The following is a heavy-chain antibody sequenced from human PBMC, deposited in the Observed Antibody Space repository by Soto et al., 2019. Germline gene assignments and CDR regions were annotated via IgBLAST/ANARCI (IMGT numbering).Heavy chain of an antibody. CDR1: GGTFSSYA. J-gene: IGHJ6*02. Sequence: SVKVSCKASGGTFSSYAISWVRQAPGQGLEWMGGIIPIFGTANYAQKFQGRVTITADESTSTAYMELSSLRSEDTAVYYCARDPYYYDSSVYPSRRASYYYYVMAVWGQGTTVTVSS. CDR2: IIPIFGTA. V-gene: IGHV1-69*13. D-gene: IGHD3-22*01. CDR3: ARDPYYYDSSVYPSRRASYYYYVMAV.